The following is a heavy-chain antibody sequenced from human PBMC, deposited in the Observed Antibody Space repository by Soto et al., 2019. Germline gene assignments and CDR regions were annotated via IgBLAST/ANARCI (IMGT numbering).Heavy chain of an antibody. CDR3: ARAPPPTTVVRGRYFDY. V-gene: IGHV3-33*01. J-gene: IGHJ4*02. CDR1: GFTFSSYG. CDR2: IWYDGSNK. Sequence: QVQLVESGGGVVQPGRSLRLSCAASGFTFSSYGMHWVRQAPGKGLEWVAVIWYDGSNKYYADSVKGRFTISRDNSKNPLYLQMNRLRAEDTAVYYCARAPPPTTVVRGRYFDYWGQGTLVTVSS. D-gene: IGHD4-17*01.